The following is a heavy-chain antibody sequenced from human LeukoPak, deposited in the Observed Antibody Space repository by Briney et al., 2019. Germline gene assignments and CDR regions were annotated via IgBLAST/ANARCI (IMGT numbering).Heavy chain of an antibody. V-gene: IGHV3-30*03. D-gene: IGHD2-8*02. J-gene: IGHJ4*02. CDR3: ASYLYWWSDLGY. Sequence: PGGSLRLSCAASGFTFSSYGMHWVRQAPGKGLEWVAVISYDGSNKYYADSVKGRFTIPRDNAKNSLYLQMNSLRVEDTAVYYCASYLYWWSDLGYWGQGTLVTVSS. CDR1: GFTFSSYG. CDR2: ISYDGSNK.